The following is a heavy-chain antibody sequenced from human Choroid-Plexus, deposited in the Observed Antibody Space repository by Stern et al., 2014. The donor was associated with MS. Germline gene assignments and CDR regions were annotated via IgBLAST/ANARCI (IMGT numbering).Heavy chain of an antibody. V-gene: IGHV3-30*18. D-gene: IGHD2/OR15-2a*01. CDR2: VSYDVSNK. J-gene: IGHJ5*02. Sequence: VQLAESGGGVVQPGRPLRLSCVASGFTFGSCAMHWVRQAPGKGLEWVAGVSYDVSNKYYADSVKGRFTISRDNSQNTLYMQMSSLRPEDTAVYYCAKDRQYLTYFFDHWGQGSLVTVSS. CDR3: AKDRQYLTYFFDH. CDR1: GFTFGSCA.